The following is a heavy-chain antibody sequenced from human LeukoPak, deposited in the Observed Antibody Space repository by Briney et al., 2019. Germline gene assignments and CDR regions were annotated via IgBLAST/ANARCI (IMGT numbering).Heavy chain of an antibody. V-gene: IGHV1-46*01. J-gene: IGHJ4*02. CDR1: GYTFTSYY. Sequence: ASVKVSCKASGYTFTSYYMHWVRQAPGQGLEWMGIINPSGGSTSYAQKFQGRVTMTRDTSTSTVYMELGSLRSEDTAVYYCARESTDYGDYREYYFDYWGQGTLVTVSS. D-gene: IGHD4-17*01. CDR3: ARESTDYGDYREYYFDY. CDR2: INPSGGST.